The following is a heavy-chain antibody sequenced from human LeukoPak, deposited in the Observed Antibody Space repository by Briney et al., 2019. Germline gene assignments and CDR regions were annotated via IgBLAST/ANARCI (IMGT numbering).Heavy chain of an antibody. J-gene: IGHJ4*02. V-gene: IGHV1-46*01. Sequence: ASVKVSCKASGYTFTSYYMHWVRQAPGQGLEWMGIINPSGGSTSYAQKFQGRVTMTRDTSTSTVYMELSSLRSEDTPVYYCARDSLYYYDSSGYYPGFDYWGQGTLVTVSS. CDR3: ARDSLYYYDSSGYYPGFDY. D-gene: IGHD3-22*01. CDR1: GYTFTSYY. CDR2: INPSGGST.